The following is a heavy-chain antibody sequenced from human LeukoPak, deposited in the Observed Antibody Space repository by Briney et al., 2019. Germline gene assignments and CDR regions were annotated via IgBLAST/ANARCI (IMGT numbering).Heavy chain of an antibody. V-gene: IGHV4-59*01. D-gene: IGHD3-3*01. Sequence: PSETLSLICTVSGGSITDYYCSWIRQAPGKGLDWIGSIYYSGSTNYNPSLRSRVTLSVDTSKNQFSLRLTSVTAADTAVYFCASFPSFGGAFDIWGQGTMVTVSS. CDR3: ASFPSFGGAFDI. CDR2: IYYSGST. CDR1: GGSITDYY. J-gene: IGHJ3*02.